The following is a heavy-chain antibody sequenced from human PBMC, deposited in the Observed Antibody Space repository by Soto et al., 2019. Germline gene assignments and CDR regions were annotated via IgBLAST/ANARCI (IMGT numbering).Heavy chain of an antibody. CDR2: ISGSGGST. CDR1: GFTFSSYA. CDR3: AKDGYGSGSYYRGNWFDP. Sequence: GGSLRLSCAASGFTFSSYAMSWVRQAPGKGLEWVSAISGSGGSTYYADSVKGRFTISRDNSKNTLYLQMNSLRAEDTAVYYCAKDGYGSGSYYRGNWFDPWGQGTLVTVSS. V-gene: IGHV3-23*01. D-gene: IGHD3-10*01. J-gene: IGHJ5*02.